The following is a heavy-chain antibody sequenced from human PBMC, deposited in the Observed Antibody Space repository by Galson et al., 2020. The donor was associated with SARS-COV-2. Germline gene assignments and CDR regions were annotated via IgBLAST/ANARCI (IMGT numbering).Heavy chain of an antibody. CDR3: ARGGEWELPDYFDY. J-gene: IGHJ4*02. Sequence: GGSLRLSCADSGLTFSNYLMHWVRQAPGKGQEWVAVISSDGSNSSYADSLKGLFTISRDNSKSTLYLQMNSLRAEDRAVYYCARGGEWELPDYFDYWGQGTLVTVSS. D-gene: IGHD1-26*01. CDR1: GLTFSNYL. CDR2: ISSDGSNS. V-gene: IGHV3-30*04.